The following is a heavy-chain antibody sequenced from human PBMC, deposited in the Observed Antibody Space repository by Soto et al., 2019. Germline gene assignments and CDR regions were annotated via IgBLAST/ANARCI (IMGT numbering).Heavy chain of an antibody. D-gene: IGHD3-10*01. CDR2: FDGEDGQT. J-gene: IGHJ4*02. CDR1: GYSFSEMS. V-gene: IGHV1-24*01. CDR3: GIPGAPGHLDY. Sequence: QVQLVQSGAEVKEPGASVKVSCKVSGYSFSEMSMHWVRQTPEKGLEWMGSFDGEDGQTMYAQKFQGRVTMTEDTSADTAYMELSSLRSDDTAVYYCGIPGAPGHLDYWGQGSRVTVAS.